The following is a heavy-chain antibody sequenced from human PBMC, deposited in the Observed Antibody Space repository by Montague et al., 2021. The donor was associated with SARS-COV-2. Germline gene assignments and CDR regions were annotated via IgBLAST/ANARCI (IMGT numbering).Heavy chain of an antibody. Sequence: SETLSLTCAVYGGSLSGSLWTWIRQSPGKGLEWIGEVNHSGSSNYNPSLESRVNISVDMSKNQFSLDLLSVTAADSAVYYCARPKHDNSPDRAFDVWGQGTMVTVSS. V-gene: IGHV4-34*01. CDR3: ARPKHDNSPDRAFDV. CDR2: VNHSGSS. D-gene: IGHD3-22*01. CDR1: GGSLSGSL. J-gene: IGHJ3*01.